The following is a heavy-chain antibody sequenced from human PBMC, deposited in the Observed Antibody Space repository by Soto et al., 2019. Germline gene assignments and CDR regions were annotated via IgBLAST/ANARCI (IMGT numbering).Heavy chain of an antibody. J-gene: IGHJ5*01. Sequence: QVHLQQWGAGLLKPSETLSLTCAVYGGSFSGYYWTWIRQPPGKGLEWIGEINHSGSTNYNPSLKSRVTVSVDTSKNQFSLKLTSVTAADTALYYCVIFLDGGNSDSWGRGTLVTVSS. CDR2: INHSGST. D-gene: IGHD2-21*02. V-gene: IGHV4-34*01. CDR1: GGSFSGYY. CDR3: VIFLDGGNSDS.